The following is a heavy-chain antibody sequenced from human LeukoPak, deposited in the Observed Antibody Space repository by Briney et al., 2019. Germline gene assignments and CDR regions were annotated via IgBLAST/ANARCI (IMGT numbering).Heavy chain of an antibody. CDR2: LYHGGST. V-gene: IGHV4-38-2*01. CDR1: DSSISSGYF. D-gene: IGHD4-17*01. CDR3: ATLLSDYGAHYFDS. J-gene: IGHJ4*02. Sequence: PSETLSLTCAVSDSSISSGYFWGWIRQPPGKGLEWIGTLYHGGSTYYNPSLKSRVAISLDTSKTQFSLKLSSVTAADTALYYCATLLSDYGAHYFDSWGQGVLVTVSS.